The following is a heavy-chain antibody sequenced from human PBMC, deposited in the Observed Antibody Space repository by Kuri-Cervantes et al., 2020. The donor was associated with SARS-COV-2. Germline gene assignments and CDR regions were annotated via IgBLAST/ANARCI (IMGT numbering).Heavy chain of an antibody. CDR3: AAQLHCSSTSCYLNY. D-gene: IGHD2-2*01. Sequence: SETLSLTCTVSGASISSVYYYWSWIRQSPGKGLEWIGYIYYSGSTHYSPSLESRVTISIDRSKNQFSLKLSSVTAAGTAVYYCAAQLHCSSTSCYLNYWGQGTLVTVSS. CDR1: GASISSVYYY. V-gene: IGHV4-30-4*08. CDR2: IYYSGST. J-gene: IGHJ4*02.